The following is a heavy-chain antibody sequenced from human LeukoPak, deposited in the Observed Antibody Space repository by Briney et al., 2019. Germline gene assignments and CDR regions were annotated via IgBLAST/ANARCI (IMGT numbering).Heavy chain of an antibody. Sequence: GGSLRLSCAASGFTFSSYWMSWVRQAPGKGLEWVANIKQDGSEKYYVDSVKGRFTISRAYAKNSLYLQMNSLRAEDTAVYYCARESAMVRGVILDYWGQGTLVTVSS. CDR2: IKQDGSEK. D-gene: IGHD3-10*01. CDR3: ARESAMVRGVILDY. J-gene: IGHJ4*02. V-gene: IGHV3-7*01. CDR1: GFTFSSYW.